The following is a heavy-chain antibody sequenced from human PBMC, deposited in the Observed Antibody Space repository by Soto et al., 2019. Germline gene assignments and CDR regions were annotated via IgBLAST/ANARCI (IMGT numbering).Heavy chain of an antibody. Sequence: GGSLRLSCAGSGFTFSSYWMSWVRQAPGKGLEWVANIKQDGSEKYYADSVKGRFTISRDNSKNTLYLQMNSLRAEDTAVYYCARDSLTMIVVPENGMDVWGQGTTVTVSS. V-gene: IGHV3-7*01. D-gene: IGHD3-22*01. CDR1: GFTFSSYW. CDR3: ARDSLTMIVVPENGMDV. CDR2: IKQDGSEK. J-gene: IGHJ6*02.